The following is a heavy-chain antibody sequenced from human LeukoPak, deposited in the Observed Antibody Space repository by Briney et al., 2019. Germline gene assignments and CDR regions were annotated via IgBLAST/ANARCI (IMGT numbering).Heavy chain of an antibody. CDR3: ASTDRITIFGVVSD. CDR1: GYSISSGYY. D-gene: IGHD3-3*01. CDR2: IYHSGIT. J-gene: IGHJ4*02. Sequence: SETLSLTCTVSGYSISSGYYWGWIRPPPGKGLEWIGSIYHSGITYYNPSLKSRVTISVDTSKNQFSLKLSSVTAADTAVYYCASTDRITIFGVVSDWGQGTLVTVSS. V-gene: IGHV4-38-2*02.